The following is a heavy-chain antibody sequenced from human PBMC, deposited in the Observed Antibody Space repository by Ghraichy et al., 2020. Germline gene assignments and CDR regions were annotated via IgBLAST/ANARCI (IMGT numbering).Heavy chain of an antibody. J-gene: IGHJ5*02. CDR3: ARVMAARHRWFDP. Sequence: ASVKVSCKASGYTFTDYYIHWVRQAPGQGPEWMGRINPDSGATIFAQNFQGRVTMTRDTSISTAYMELSRLKSDDTAVYYCARVMAARHRWFDPWGQGTLVTVSS. V-gene: IGHV1-2*06. CDR1: GYTFTDYY. D-gene: IGHD6-6*01. CDR2: INPDSGAT.